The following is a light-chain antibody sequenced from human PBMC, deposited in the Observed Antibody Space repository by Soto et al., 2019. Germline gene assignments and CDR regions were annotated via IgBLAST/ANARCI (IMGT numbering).Light chain of an antibody. Sequence: DIQLTQSPSFLSASVGDRVTITCRASQDISSYLAWYQQKPGKAPYVLIYAASTLQSGVPSRFSGSGSGTEFTLTISSLQPEDFATYYCQQLSIFPRTFGQGTKVEIK. V-gene: IGKV1-9*01. CDR3: QQLSIFPRT. CDR1: QDISSY. J-gene: IGKJ1*01. CDR2: AAS.